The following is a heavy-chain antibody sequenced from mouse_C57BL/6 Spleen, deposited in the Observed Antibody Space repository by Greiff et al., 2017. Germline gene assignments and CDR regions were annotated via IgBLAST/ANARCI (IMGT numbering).Heavy chain of an antibody. CDR2: IDPSDSYT. D-gene: IGHD1-1*01. CDR3: AREGGITTVVATGYFDY. V-gene: IGHV1-59*01. J-gene: IGHJ2*01. CDR1: GYTFTSYW. Sequence: VQLQQPGAELVRPGTSVKLSCKASGYTFTSYWMHWVKQRPGQGLEWIGVIDPSDSYTNYNQKFKGKATLTVDTSSSTAYMQLSSLTSEDSAVYYCAREGGITTVVATGYFDYWGQGTTLTVSS.